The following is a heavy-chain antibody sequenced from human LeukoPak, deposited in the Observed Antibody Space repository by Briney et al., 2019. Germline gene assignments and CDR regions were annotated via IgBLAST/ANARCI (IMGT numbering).Heavy chain of an antibody. J-gene: IGHJ4*02. Sequence: GASVRVSFKSSGYTFTDYHIHWVRQAPGQGLEWMGWITPNSGATKYAQKFQGRVSMTRDTSINTAYMDLTNLRSDDTAISYCARVKKFMPELEFWGQGTLVTVSS. D-gene: IGHD2-2*01. CDR1: GYTFTDYH. CDR3: ARVKKFMPELEF. CDR2: ITPNSGAT. V-gene: IGHV1-2*02.